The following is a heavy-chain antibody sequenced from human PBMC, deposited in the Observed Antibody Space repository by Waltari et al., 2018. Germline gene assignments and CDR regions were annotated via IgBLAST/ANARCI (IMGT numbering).Heavy chain of an antibody. V-gene: IGHV1-2*02. CDR3: ARAHRQLVLGYYYYYMDV. J-gene: IGHJ6*03. CDR1: GYTVTGYY. CDR2: INPNSGGT. D-gene: IGHD6-6*01. Sequence: QVQLVQSGAEVKKPGASVKVSCKASGYTVTGYYMHWVRQAPGQGLEWMGWINPNSGGTNYAQKFQGRVTMTRDTSISTAYMELSRLRSDDTAVYYCARAHRQLVLGYYYYYMDVWGKGTTVTVSS.